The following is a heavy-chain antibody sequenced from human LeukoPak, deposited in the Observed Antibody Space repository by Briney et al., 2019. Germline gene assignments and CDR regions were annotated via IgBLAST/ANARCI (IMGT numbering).Heavy chain of an antibody. Sequence: TGGSLRLSCAASGFTFNSYGMTWVRQAPGKGLEWVSAISGSGTSTYYADSVKGRFTISRDNSKNTLYLQMNSLRAEDTAVYYCAKGSRLRPFDYWGQGTLVTVSS. CDR3: AKGSRLRPFDY. CDR2: ISGSGTST. CDR1: GFTFNSYG. J-gene: IGHJ4*02. D-gene: IGHD6-13*01. V-gene: IGHV3-23*01.